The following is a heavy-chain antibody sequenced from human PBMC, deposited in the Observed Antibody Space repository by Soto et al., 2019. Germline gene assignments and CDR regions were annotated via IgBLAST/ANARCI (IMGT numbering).Heavy chain of an antibody. D-gene: IGHD3-10*01. CDR3: ARQDGTMVRGVMPLDYYYGMDV. J-gene: IGHJ6*02. CDR2: MNPNSGNT. V-gene: IGHV1-8*01. CDR1: GYTFTSYD. Sequence: GASVKVSCKASGYTFTSYDINWVRQATGQGLEWTGWMNPNSGNTGYAQKFQGRVTMTRNTSISTAYMELSSLRSEDTAVYYCARQDGTMVRGVMPLDYYYGMDVWGQGTTVTVSS.